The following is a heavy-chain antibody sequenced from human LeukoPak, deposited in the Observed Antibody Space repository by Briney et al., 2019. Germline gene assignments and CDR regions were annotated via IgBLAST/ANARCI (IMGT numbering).Heavy chain of an antibody. Sequence: SETLSLTCTVSGGSISSSSYYWGWIRQPPGKGLEWIGEINHSGSTNYNPSLKSRVTISVDTSKNQFSLKLSSVTAADTAVYYCARNLPHAASDYWGQGTLVTVSS. CDR3: ARNLPHAASDY. CDR1: GGSISSSSYY. CDR2: INHSGST. V-gene: IGHV4-39*07. J-gene: IGHJ4*02.